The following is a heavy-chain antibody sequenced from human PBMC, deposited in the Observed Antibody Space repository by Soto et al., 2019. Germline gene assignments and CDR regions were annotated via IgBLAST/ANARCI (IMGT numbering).Heavy chain of an antibody. CDR3: ARGGPNYYDSSGYSYYYYYGMDV. J-gene: IGHJ6*02. Sequence: SVKVSCKASGGTFSSYSISWVRQAPGQGLEWMGGIIPIFGTANYAQKFQGRVTITADESTSTAYMELSSLRSEDTAVYYCARGGPNYYDSSGYSYYYYYGMDVWGQGTTVTVSS. D-gene: IGHD3-22*01. V-gene: IGHV1-69*13. CDR1: GGTFSSYS. CDR2: IIPIFGTA.